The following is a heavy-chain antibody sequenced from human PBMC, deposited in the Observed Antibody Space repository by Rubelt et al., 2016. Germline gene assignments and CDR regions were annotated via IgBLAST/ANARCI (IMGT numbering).Heavy chain of an antibody. D-gene: IGHD4-17*01. CDR2: ISAYNGNT. CDR3: ARDPYGDRHHDY. CDR1: GYTFTSYG. J-gene: IGHJ4*02. Sequence: QVQLVQSGAEVKKPGASVKVSCKASGYTFTSYGISWVRQAPGQGLEWLGWISAYNGNTNYAQKVQGRDTMTTDASTSTAYMELRSLRSDDTAGYYCARDPYGDRHHDYWGQGTLVTVSS. V-gene: IGHV1-18*01.